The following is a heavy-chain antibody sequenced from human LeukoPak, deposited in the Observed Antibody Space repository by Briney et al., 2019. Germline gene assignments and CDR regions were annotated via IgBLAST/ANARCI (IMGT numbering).Heavy chain of an antibody. D-gene: IGHD6-6*01. CDR1: GFTFSDYY. CDR2: ISSSGSTI. CDR3: ARDGVEYSSSSDAFDI. Sequence: GGSLRLSCAASGFTFSDYYMSWIRQAPGKGLEWVSYISSSGSTIYYADSVKGRFTISRDNAKNSLYLQMNSLRAEDTAVYYCARDGVEYSSSSDAFDIWGQGTMVTVSS. V-gene: IGHV3-11*01. J-gene: IGHJ3*02.